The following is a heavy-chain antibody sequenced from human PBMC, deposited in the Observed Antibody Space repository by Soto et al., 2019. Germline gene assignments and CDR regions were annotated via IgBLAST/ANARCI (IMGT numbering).Heavy chain of an antibody. CDR2: IYSGGST. Sequence: EVQLVESGGGLVQPGGSLRLSCAASGFTVSSNYMSWVRQAPGKGLEWVSVIYSGGSTYYADSVKGRFTISRHNSKNPLYLQMNGLGAEDTAVYYCARASNDILPGYPADYYYYYFMGVWGKGTTVTVSS. J-gene: IGHJ6*03. D-gene: IGHD3-9*01. CDR3: ARASNDILPGYPADYYYYYFMGV. CDR1: GFTVSSNY. V-gene: IGHV3-53*04.